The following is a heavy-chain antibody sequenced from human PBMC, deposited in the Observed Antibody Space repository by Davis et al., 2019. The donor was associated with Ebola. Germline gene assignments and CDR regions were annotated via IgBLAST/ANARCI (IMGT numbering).Heavy chain of an antibody. D-gene: IGHD3-22*01. Sequence: AASVKVSCKVSGYTLTELSMHWVRQAPGKGLEWMGGFDPEDGETIYAQKFQGRVTMTEDTSTDTAYMELSRLRSDDTAVYYCARGSGYPNYYGMDVWGKGTTVTVSS. CDR2: FDPEDGET. CDR1: GYTLTELS. V-gene: IGHV1-24*01. CDR3: ARGSGYPNYYGMDV. J-gene: IGHJ6*04.